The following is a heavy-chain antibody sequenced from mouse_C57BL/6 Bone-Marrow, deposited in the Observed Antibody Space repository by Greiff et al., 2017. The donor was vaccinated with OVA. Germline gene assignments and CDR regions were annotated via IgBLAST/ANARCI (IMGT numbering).Heavy chain of an antibody. Sequence: DVKLQESGEGLVKPGGSLKLSCAASGFTFSSYAMSWVRQTPEKRLEWVAYISSGGDYIYYADTVKGRFTISRDNARNTLYLQMSSLKSEDTAMYYCTRDPYYYGSSYRFAYWGQGTLVTVSA. CDR3: TRDPYYYGSSYRFAY. CDR1: GFTFSSYA. V-gene: IGHV5-9-1*02. J-gene: IGHJ3*01. D-gene: IGHD1-1*01. CDR2: ISSGGDYI.